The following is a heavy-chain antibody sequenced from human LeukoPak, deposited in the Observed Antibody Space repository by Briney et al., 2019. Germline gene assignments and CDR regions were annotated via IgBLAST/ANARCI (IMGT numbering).Heavy chain of an antibody. Sequence: GASVKVSCKASGYTFTSYGISWVRQATGQGLEWMGYMNANSGKTGYAQKFQDRVTMTWDTSISTAYMELSSLRSEDTAVYYCAREFRRDDRWGQGTLVIVSS. CDR1: GYTFTSYG. CDR3: AREFRRDDR. J-gene: IGHJ4*02. CDR2: MNANSGKT. V-gene: IGHV1-8*02.